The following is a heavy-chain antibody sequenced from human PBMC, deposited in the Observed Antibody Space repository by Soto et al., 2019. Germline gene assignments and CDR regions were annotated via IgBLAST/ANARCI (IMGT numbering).Heavy chain of an antibody. CDR3: ARGRVVAGGDVEYFQY. Sequence: EVQLLESGGGLVQPGGSLRLSCAASGFTFSNYAMSWVRQAPGKGLEWVSTIGRKSDGTYYVDSVKGRFAISRDDSGTTRFLRMSSLRAEDQGIYYRARGRVVAGGDVEYFQYWGQGTLVTVPS. CDR1: GFTFSNYA. J-gene: IGHJ1*01. CDR2: IGRKSDGT. V-gene: IGHV3-23*01.